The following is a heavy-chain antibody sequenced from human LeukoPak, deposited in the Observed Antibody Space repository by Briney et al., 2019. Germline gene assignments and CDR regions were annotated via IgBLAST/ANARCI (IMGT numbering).Heavy chain of an antibody. CDR1: GFNFNTYG. Sequence: GGSLRLSCAASGFNFNTYGMYWVRQAPGKGLEWVAFIRYDETNEYYADSVKGRFTISRDNSKNTLYLQMNSLRTEDTAVYCCAKDSRAALVGPYYMDVWGKGTTVTISS. J-gene: IGHJ6*03. D-gene: IGHD6-25*01. V-gene: IGHV3-30*02. CDR2: IRYDETNE. CDR3: AKDSRAALVGPYYMDV.